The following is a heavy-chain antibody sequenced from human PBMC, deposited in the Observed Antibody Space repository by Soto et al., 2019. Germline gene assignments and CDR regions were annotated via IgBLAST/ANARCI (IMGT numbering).Heavy chain of an antibody. CDR3: VDPYFFDY. CDR2: INSDGSGT. D-gene: IGHD2-2*03. J-gene: IGHJ4*02. CDR1: GFTFSSHW. V-gene: IGHV3-74*01. Sequence: HPGGSLRLSCAASGFTFSSHWMHWVRQAPGEGLVWVSRINSDGSGTSYADSVKGRFTISRDNAKNTLYLQMNNLRAEDTALYYCVDPYFFDYWGQGTLVTVSS.